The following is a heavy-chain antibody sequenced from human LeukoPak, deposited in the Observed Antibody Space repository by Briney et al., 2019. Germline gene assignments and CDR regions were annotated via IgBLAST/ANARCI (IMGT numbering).Heavy chain of an antibody. V-gene: IGHV4-59*08. CDR1: GRSISSFY. J-gene: IGHJ4*02. CDR3: AITRGYSYGYLDY. Sequence: SETLSLTCTVSGRSISSFYWSWIRQPPGQRLEWLGYIYYTGSTNYNPSLKSRVTISVDTSKNRFSLKLSSVTAADTAVYYCAITRGYSYGYLDYWGQGTLVTVSS. D-gene: IGHD5-18*01. CDR2: IYYTGST.